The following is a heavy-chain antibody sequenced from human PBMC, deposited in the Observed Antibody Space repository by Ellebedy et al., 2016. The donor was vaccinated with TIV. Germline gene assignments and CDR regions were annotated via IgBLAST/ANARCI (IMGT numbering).Heavy chain of an antibody. D-gene: IGHD5-24*01. V-gene: IGHV3-23*01. CDR3: AKDGVNGDGYIDFDF. CDR1: GFTFTTYA. CDR2: NDGSGGYT. Sequence: GESLKISCTASGFTFTTYAMSWVRQAPGKGLEWVSANDGSGGYTYYADSVKGRFTISRDNSKNTLYLQMNSLRAEDTAVYYCAKDGVNGDGYIDFDFWGQGTLVTVSS. J-gene: IGHJ4*02.